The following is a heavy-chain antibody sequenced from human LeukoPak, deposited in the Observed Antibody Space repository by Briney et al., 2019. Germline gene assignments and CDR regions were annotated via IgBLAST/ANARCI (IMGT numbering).Heavy chain of an antibody. Sequence: SETLSLTCTVSGGSISSSSYYWGWIRQPPGKGLEWIGGIYYSGSTYYNPSLKGRVPISVDTSKSQFSLKLSSVTAADTAVYYCARHEVREYYDSSGMKLDAFDIWGQGTMVTVSS. CDR2: IYYSGST. J-gene: IGHJ3*02. D-gene: IGHD3-22*01. CDR3: ARHEVREYYDSSGMKLDAFDI. CDR1: GGSISSSSYY. V-gene: IGHV4-39*01.